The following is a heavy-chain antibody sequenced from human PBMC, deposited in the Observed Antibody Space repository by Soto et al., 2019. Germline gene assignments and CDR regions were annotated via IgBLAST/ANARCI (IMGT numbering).Heavy chain of an antibody. CDR3: ARGRGSSWYKIIKGGWFDP. V-gene: IGHV4-34*01. CDR1: GGSFSGYY. CDR2: INHSGST. J-gene: IGHJ5*02. Sequence: QVQLQQWGAGLLKPSETLSLTCAVYGGSFSGYYWSWIRQPPGKGLEWIGEINHSGSTNYNPSLTSRVTISVDTSKNQFSLKLSSVTAADTAVYYCARGRGSSWYKIIKGGWFDPWGQGTLVTVSS. D-gene: IGHD6-13*01.